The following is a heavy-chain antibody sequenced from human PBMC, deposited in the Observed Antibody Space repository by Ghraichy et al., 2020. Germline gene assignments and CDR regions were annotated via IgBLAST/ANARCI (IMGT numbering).Heavy chain of an antibody. J-gene: IGHJ4*02. V-gene: IGHV4-59*01. CDR2: IYSSGST. CDR3: ARQAGGVSTLLYFDY. Sequence: SQTLSLTCTVSGGSISTYYWSWIRQPPGKGLEWIGNIYSSGSTNYNPSLKSRVTLSIDTSKNQFSLKLSSVTAADTAVYYCARQAGGVSTLLYFDYWGQGTLGTVSS. CDR1: GGSISTYY. D-gene: IGHD2-8*02.